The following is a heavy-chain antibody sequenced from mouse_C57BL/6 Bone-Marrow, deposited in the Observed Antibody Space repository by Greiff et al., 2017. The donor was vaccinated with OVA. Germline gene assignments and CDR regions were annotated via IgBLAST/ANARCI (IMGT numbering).Heavy chain of an antibody. CDR2: IYPRSGNT. J-gene: IGHJ1*03. CDR3: ARWSNWYFDV. Sequence: QVHVKQSGAELARPGASVKLSCKASGYTFTSYGISWVKQRTGQGLEWIGEIYPRSGNTYYNEKFKGKATLTADKSSSTAYMVLRSLTSEDSAVYFCARWSNWYFDVWGTGTTVTVSS. CDR1: GYTFTSYG. V-gene: IGHV1-81*01.